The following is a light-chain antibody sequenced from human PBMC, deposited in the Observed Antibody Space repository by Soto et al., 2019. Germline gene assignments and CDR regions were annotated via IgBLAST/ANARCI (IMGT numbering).Light chain of an antibody. Sequence: QLVLTRPPSASGTPGQRVTISCSGSSSNIGSNYVYWYQQLPGTAPKLLIYSNNQRPSGVPDRFSGSKSGTSASLAISGLRSEDEADYYCAAWDDSLSGRVFGGGTQLTVL. CDR3: AAWDDSLSGRV. J-gene: IGLJ3*02. CDR2: SNN. V-gene: IGLV1-47*02. CDR1: SSNIGSNY.